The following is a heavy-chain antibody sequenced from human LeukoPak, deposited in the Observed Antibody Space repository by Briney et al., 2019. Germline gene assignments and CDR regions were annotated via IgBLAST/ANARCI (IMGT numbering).Heavy chain of an antibody. D-gene: IGHD2-21*02. J-gene: IGHJ4*02. Sequence: SVKVSFKASGSTFTGYYIHWVQQAPGQGLEWMGWINPNSGGTDYAQNFQGWVTMTRDTSISTAYMELSRLKSDDTAVYYCATARCGGDCSPSFDYWGQGTLVTVSS. CDR2: INPNSGGT. CDR3: ATARCGGDCSPSFDY. V-gene: IGHV1-2*04. CDR1: GSTFTGYY.